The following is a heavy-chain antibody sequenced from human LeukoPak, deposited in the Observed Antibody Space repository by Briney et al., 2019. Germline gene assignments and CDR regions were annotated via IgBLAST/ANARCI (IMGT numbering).Heavy chain of an antibody. J-gene: IGHJ5*02. V-gene: IGHV4-31*03. CDR2: IYYSGST. CDR3: ARAPPTDYGDPGYFDP. CDR1: GGSISNGGYY. D-gene: IGHD4-17*01. Sequence: NTSQTLSLTCTVSGGSISNGGYYWSWIRQHPGKGLEWIGYIYYSGSTYYNPSLKSRVTISVDTSKNRFSLKLSSVTAADTAIYYRARAPPTDYGDPGYFDPWGQGTLVTVSS.